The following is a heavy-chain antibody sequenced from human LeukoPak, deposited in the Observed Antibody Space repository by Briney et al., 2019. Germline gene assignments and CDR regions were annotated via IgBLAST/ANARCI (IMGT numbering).Heavy chain of an antibody. CDR2: IIPIFGTA. D-gene: IGHD4-17*01. J-gene: IGHJ6*02. CDR1: GGTFSSYA. CDR3: ARHGDYIYYYYGMDV. Sequence: SVKVSCKASGGTFSSYAISWVRQAPGQGLEWMGGIIPIFGTANYAQKFQGRVTITADESTSTAYMELSSLRSEDTAVYYCARHGDYIYYYYGMDVWGQGTTVTVSS. V-gene: IGHV1-69*13.